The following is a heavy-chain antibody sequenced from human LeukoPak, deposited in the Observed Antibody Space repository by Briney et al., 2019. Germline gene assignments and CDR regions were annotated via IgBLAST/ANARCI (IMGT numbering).Heavy chain of an antibody. CDR3: ARVLPWGYYDSSGPPAAKPFDY. CDR2: ISYDGSSK. D-gene: IGHD3-22*01. J-gene: IGHJ4*02. V-gene: IGHV3-30-3*01. CDR1: GFTFSNYA. Sequence: GGSLRLSCAVSGFTFSNYAMHWVRQAPGKGLEWVAVISYDGSSKYYAESVKGRFTISRDNSKNSLYLQMNSLRAEDTAVYYCARVLPWGYYDSSGPPAAKPFDYWGQGTLVTVSS.